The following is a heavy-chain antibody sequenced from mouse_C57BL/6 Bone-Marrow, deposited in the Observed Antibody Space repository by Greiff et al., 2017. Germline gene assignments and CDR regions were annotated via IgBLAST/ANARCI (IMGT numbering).Heavy chain of an antibody. CDR2: ISSGSSTI. CDR1: GFTFSDYG. Sequence: EVQLQESGGGLVKPGGSLKLSCAASGFTFSDYGMHWVRQAPEKGLEWVAYISSGSSTIYYADTVKGRFTISSDNAKNTLFLQMTSLRSEDTAMYYCARGGAQALFDYWGQGTTLTVSS. J-gene: IGHJ2*01. D-gene: IGHD3-2*02. CDR3: ARGGAQALFDY. V-gene: IGHV5-17*01.